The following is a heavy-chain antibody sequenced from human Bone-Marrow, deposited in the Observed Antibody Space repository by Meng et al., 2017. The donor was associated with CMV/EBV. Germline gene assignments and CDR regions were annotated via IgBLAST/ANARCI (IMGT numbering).Heavy chain of an antibody. CDR3: ARDVGSGYYGVFNWFDP. V-gene: IGHV1-18*04. J-gene: IGHJ5*02. CDR2: ISAYNGNT. Sequence: ASVKVSCKASGYTFTGYYMHWVRQAPGQGLEWMGWISAYNGNTNYAQKLQGRVTMTTDTSTSTAYMELRSLRSDDTAVYYCARDVGSGYYGVFNWFDPWGQGTLVTVSS. D-gene: IGHD3-22*01. CDR1: GYTFTGYY.